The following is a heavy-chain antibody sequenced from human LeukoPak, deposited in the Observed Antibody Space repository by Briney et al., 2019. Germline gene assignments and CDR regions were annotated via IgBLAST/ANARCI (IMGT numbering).Heavy chain of an antibody. CDR3: TRQDAAAAGSDWFDP. V-gene: IGHV5-51*01. Sequence: GESLKIFCKGSGYSLTSYWIGWLRQMPGKGLEWMGIIYPGDSDTRYSPSFQGQVTISADKSSSNAYLQWSSQMASLSAVYNATRQDAAAAGSDWFDPWGRGTLVTVSS. CDR2: IYPGDSDT. D-gene: IGHD6-13*01. J-gene: IGHJ5*02. CDR1: GYSLTSYW.